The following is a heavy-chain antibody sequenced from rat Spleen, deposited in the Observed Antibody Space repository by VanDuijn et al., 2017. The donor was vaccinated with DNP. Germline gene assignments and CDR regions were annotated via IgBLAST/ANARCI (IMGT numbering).Heavy chain of an antibody. CDR1: GFTFSNYG. CDR2: ISTSGGST. Sequence: EVQLVESGGGLVQPGRSLKLSCAASGFTFSNYGMAWVRQAPKKGLEWVATISTSGGSTYYRDSVKGRFTISRDNAKSILYLQMDSLRSEDTATYYCTTANWEYFDYWGQGVMVTVCS. D-gene: IGHD5-1*01. V-gene: IGHV5-27*01. J-gene: IGHJ2*01. CDR3: TTANWEYFDY.